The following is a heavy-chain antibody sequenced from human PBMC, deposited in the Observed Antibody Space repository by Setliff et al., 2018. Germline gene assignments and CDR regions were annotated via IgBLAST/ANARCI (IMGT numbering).Heavy chain of an antibody. CDR1: GYSFTGYA. D-gene: IGHD3-10*01. J-gene: IGHJ5*02. Sequence: ASVKVSCKASGYSFTGYAMHWVRQAPGQRLEWMGWINTDNGNTKCSKNFQGRLTITRDTSASTAYMELSSLTSEDTAVYYCARDYNYLWLGELDYTNWFDPWGQGSLVTVSS. V-gene: IGHV1-3*04. CDR3: ARDYNYLWLGELDYTNWFDP. CDR2: INTDNGNT.